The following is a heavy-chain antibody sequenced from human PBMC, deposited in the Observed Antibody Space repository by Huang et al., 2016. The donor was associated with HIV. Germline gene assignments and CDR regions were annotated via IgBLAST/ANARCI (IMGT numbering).Heavy chain of an antibody. CDR3: ARDRKYDNAWYWFDP. CDR1: GGTFSSYA. CDR2: IIPICGTP. J-gene: IGHJ5*02. V-gene: IGHV1-69*01. Sequence: QVQLVQSGAEVKKPGSSVRVSCEASGGTFSSYAINWVRQAPGQGLEGMGGIIPICGTPNYAQKFQGRVTITADESTSTAYMELSSLRSDDTAVYYCARDRKYDNAWYWFDPWGQGTLVTVSS. D-gene: IGHD1-1*01.